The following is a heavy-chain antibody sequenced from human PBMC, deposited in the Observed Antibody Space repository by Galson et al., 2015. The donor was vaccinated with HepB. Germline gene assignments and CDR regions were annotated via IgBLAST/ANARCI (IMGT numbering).Heavy chain of an antibody. V-gene: IGHV3-23*01. CDR2: INESGGST. D-gene: IGHD2-8*01. J-gene: IGHJ4*02. CDR3: TKKAVLITVGNYFDF. Sequence: SLRLSCAASGFTFSSYAMTWVRQAPGKGLEWVSTINESGGSTFYADSVKGRFSISRDNSKNTLYLQMNSLRAEDTALYYCTKKAVLITVGNYFDFWGQGTLVTVSS. CDR1: GFTFSSYA.